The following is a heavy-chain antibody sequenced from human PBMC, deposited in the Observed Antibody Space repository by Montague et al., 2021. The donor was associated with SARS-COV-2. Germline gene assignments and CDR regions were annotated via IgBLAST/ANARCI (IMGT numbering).Heavy chain of an antibody. D-gene: IGHD3-9*01. CDR3: ARRTDILTGYYDY. Sequence: SETLSLTCAVSGGSISHYYWSWIRQPPGKGLEWIGYIYSSGGTNYNPSLNSRVTLSLDASRNHFSLRLSSVTAADTAVYYCARRTDILTGYYDYWGQGTLVTVSS. J-gene: IGHJ4*02. CDR1: GGSISHYY. V-gene: IGHV4-59*01. CDR2: IYSSGGT.